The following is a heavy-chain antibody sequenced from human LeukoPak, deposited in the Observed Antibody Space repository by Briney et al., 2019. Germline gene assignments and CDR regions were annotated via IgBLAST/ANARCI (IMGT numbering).Heavy chain of an antibody. CDR1: GGSFSGYY. V-gene: IGHV4-34*01. J-gene: IGHJ4*02. CDR3: ARGWYIAARPRYDY. CDR2: INHSGSI. D-gene: IGHD6-6*01. Sequence: PSETLSLTCAVYGGSFSGYYWCWIRQPPGKGLEWIGEINHSGSINYNPSLKSRVAISVDTSKNQFSLKLSSVTAADTAVYYCARGWYIAARPRYDYWGQGTLVTVSS.